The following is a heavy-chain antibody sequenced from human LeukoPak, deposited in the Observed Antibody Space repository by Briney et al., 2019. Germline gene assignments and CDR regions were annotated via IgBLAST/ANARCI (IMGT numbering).Heavy chain of an antibody. V-gene: IGHV3-30-3*01. CDR3: ASPKGYGYMGAFDI. Sequence: GGSLRLSCAASGFAFSSYAMHWVRQGPGKGLEWVAVISYDGSNKYYADSVKGRFTVSRDSSKNTLYLQMDSLRAEDTAVYYCASPKGYGYMGAFDIWGQGTMVTVSS. CDR2: ISYDGSNK. J-gene: IGHJ3*02. CDR1: GFAFSSYA. D-gene: IGHD5-18*01.